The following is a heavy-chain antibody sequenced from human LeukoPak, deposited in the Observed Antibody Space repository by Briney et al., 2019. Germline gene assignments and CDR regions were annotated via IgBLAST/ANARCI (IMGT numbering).Heavy chain of an antibody. CDR3: ARHVWFGEHNGHEHWFDP. CDR1: GFTFSSYG. J-gene: IGHJ5*02. CDR2: ISGSGGST. Sequence: GGALRLSCVASGFTFSSYGMSWVRQAPGKGREWVSAISGSGGSTYYADSVKGRFTISRDNSKNTLYLQMNTLTAEDTAVYYCARHVWFGEHNGHEHWFDPWGQGTLVIVSS. V-gene: IGHV3-23*01. D-gene: IGHD3-10*01.